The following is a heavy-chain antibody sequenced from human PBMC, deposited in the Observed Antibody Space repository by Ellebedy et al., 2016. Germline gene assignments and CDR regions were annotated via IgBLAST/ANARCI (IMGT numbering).Heavy chain of an antibody. CDR3: ARDRHYSFDN. CDR2: IKTYNDDT. CDR1: GYTFSTYG. J-gene: IGHJ4*02. D-gene: IGHD1-26*01. Sequence: ASVKVSXKASGYTFSTYGISWVRQAPGQGLEWMGWIKTYNDDTSYAQEFQGRMTMTTDTSASTAYMELRSLTSDDTAVYYCARDRHYSFDNWGQGTLVTVSS. V-gene: IGHV1-18*01.